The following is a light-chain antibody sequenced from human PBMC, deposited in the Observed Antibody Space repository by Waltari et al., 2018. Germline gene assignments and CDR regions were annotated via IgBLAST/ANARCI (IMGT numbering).Light chain of an antibody. J-gene: IGKJ1*01. CDR3: HQYYSSPWT. CDR1: QSVLYSSNNKNC. CDR2: WAS. V-gene: IGKV4-1*01. Sequence: DIVMTQSPDSLSVSLGERATINCKSSQSVLYSSNNKNCFAWYQQKPGQPTKLLIYWASTRESGVPDRFSGSGSGTDFTLTISSLQAEDVAVYYCHQYYSSPWTFGQGTKVEI.